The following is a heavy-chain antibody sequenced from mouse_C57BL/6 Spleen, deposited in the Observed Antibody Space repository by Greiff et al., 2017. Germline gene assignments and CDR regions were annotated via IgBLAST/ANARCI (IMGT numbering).Heavy chain of an antibody. Sequence: VKLLESGPGLVQPSQCLSITCKVSGFSLTSYGVHWVRQSPGKGLEWLGVIWSGGGTDYTAAFISRLSTSKDNSKCHVFCNMNTLPADDTAIYYCASDYYGSSYAMYDWGQGTSVTVAS. CDR1: GFSLTSYG. CDR2: IWSGGGT. V-gene: IGHV2-2*01. J-gene: IGHJ4*01. D-gene: IGHD1-1*01. CDR3: ASDYYGSSYAMYD.